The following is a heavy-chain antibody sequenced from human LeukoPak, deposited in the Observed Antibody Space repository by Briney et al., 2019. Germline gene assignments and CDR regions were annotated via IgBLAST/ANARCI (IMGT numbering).Heavy chain of an antibody. CDR1: GFTFSSYW. Sequence: GGSLRLSCAASGFTFSSYWMSCVRQAPGKGLEWVANIKQDGSENFYVDSVKGRFTISRDNAKNSLYLQMNSLRGEDTAVYYCARLARGTVFDYWGQGTLVTVSS. CDR3: ARLARGTVFDY. D-gene: IGHD3-10*01. J-gene: IGHJ4*02. CDR2: IKQDGSEN. V-gene: IGHV3-7*05.